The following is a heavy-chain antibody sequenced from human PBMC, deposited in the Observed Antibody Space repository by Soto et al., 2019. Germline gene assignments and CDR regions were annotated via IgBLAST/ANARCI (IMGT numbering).Heavy chain of an antibody. J-gene: IGHJ6*02. CDR3: ARHEATYYNFYGMAV. CDR1: GYTCTTHC. V-gene: IGHV5-51*01. CDR2: IHPGESDT. Sequence: PADSMKISCKNYGYTCTTHCSALVRTLPGKGLEWMGSIHPGESDTRYSPSFQGQVTISADRSITTAYLQWSSLTASDTAMYYCARHEATYYNFYGMAVWGQGTTVTVSS.